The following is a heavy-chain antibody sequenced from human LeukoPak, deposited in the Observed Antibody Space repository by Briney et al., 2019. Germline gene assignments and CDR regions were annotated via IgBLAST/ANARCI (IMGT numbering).Heavy chain of an antibody. V-gene: IGHV4-59*01. Sequence: SETLSLTCTVSGGSISSYYWSWIRQPPGKGLEWIGYIYYSGSTNYNPSLKSRVTISVDTSRNQFSLKLSSVTAADTAVYYCARDWGSSWYRRDYFDYWGQGTLVTVSS. CDR3: ARDWGSSWYRRDYFDY. CDR2: IYYSGST. J-gene: IGHJ4*02. CDR1: GGSISSYY. D-gene: IGHD6-13*01.